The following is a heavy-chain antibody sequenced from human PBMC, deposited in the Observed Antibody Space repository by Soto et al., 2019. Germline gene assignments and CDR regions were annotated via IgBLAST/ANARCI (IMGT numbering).Heavy chain of an antibody. V-gene: IGHV3-74*01. J-gene: IGHJ4*01. D-gene: IGHD5-18*01. Sequence: PGGSLRLSCAASGFTFSSYWMHWVRQAPGKELVWVSRINSDGSSTSYADSVKGRFTISRDNAKNTLYLQMNSRRAEDTAVYYCARAWCIQLWAFDYFGHGTLLTISS. CDR1: GFTFSSYW. CDR2: INSDGSST. CDR3: ARAWCIQLWAFDY.